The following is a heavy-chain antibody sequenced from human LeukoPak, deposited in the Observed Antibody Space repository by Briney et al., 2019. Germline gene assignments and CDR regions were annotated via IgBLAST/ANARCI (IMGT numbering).Heavy chain of an antibody. Sequence: GGSLRLSCAASGFTSMNYAMNWVRQAPGKGLEWVSVLIGSSGSTDYADSVKGRSTISRDTSKNTVFLQMNSLRAEDTAIYYCAKGAYDYIEMGYFDSWGQGSLVTVSS. CDR1: GFTSMNYA. CDR2: LIGSSGST. J-gene: IGHJ4*02. V-gene: IGHV3-23*01. CDR3: AKGAYDYIEMGYFDS. D-gene: IGHD5-12*01.